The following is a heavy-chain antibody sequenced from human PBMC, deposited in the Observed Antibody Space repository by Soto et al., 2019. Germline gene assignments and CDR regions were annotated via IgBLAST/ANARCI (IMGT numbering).Heavy chain of an antibody. V-gene: IGHV2-5*01. CDR2: IYWNDDK. CDR1: GFSLSTSGVG. Sequence: SGPTLVKPTQTLTLTCTFSGFSLSTSGVGVGWIRQPPGKALEWLALIYWNDDKRYSPSLKSRLTITKDTSKNQVVLTMTNMDPVDTATYYCAHEDRGYYDSSSPLDPWGQGTLVTVSS. D-gene: IGHD3-22*01. J-gene: IGHJ5*02. CDR3: AHEDRGYYDSSSPLDP.